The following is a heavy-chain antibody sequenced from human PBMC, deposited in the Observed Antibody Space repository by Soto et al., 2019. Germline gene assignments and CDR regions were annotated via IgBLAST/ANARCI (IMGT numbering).Heavy chain of an antibody. CDR1: GITTTLYY. CDR2: ISYTGST. J-gene: IGHJ4*02. Sequence: QVHLQESGPGLVQPSETLSHTCTVSGITTTLYYWNWMRQCPGRGLEWIGSISYTGSTSYNPSLKGRVTVSRDTSKSQFSLKLSSVTAADTAIYYCAKEHWGSFDFWGQGALVTVSS. V-gene: IGHV4-59*01. CDR3: AKEHWGSFDF. D-gene: IGHD7-27*01.